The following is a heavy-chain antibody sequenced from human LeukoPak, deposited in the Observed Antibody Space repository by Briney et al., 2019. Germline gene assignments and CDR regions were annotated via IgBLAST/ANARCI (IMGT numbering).Heavy chain of an antibody. J-gene: IGHJ4*02. CDR2: IYTSGST. Sequence: PSETLSLTCTVSGGSISSYYWSWIRQPAGKGLEWIGRIYTSGSTNYNPSLKSRVTMSVDTSKNQFSLKLSSVTAADTAVYYCAGEGGVLRYPSYFDYWGQGTLVTVSS. CDR3: AGEGGVLRYPSYFDY. CDR1: GGSISSYY. D-gene: IGHD3-9*01. V-gene: IGHV4-4*07.